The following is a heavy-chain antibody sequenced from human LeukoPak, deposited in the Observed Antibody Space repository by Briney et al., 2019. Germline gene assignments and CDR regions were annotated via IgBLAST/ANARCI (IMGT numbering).Heavy chain of an antibody. CDR2: ISGSGGST. D-gene: IGHD4-17*01. V-gene: IGHV3-23*01. J-gene: IGHJ6*02. CDR1: GFRFPSYA. Sequence: GGSETLFCAASGFRFPSYAMSWVRQAPGKGLEWVSSISGSGGSTYYADSEKGRFTISRDNSKNTLYLQMISLRAEDTAVYYCAKRLNDYGLRGYYCGMDVWGQKTTV. CDR3: AKRLNDYGLRGYYCGMDV.